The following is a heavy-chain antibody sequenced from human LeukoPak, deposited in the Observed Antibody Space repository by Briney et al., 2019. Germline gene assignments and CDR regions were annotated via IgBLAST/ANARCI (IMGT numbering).Heavy chain of an antibody. Sequence: GGSLRLSCAASGFTFSSYGMHWVRQAPGKGLEWVAFIRYDGSNKYYADSVKGRFTISRDNSKNTLYLQMNSLRAEDTAVYYCARNYYDSSGYYGHDYWGQGTLVTVSS. V-gene: IGHV3-30*02. CDR1: GFTFSSYG. CDR3: ARNYYDSSGYYGHDY. J-gene: IGHJ4*02. D-gene: IGHD3-22*01. CDR2: IRYDGSNK.